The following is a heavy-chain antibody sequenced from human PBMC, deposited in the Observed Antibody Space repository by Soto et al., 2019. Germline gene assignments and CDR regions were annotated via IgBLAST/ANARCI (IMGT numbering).Heavy chain of an antibody. CDR3: AREDGDYYGMDV. J-gene: IGHJ6*02. V-gene: IGHV3-33*01. D-gene: IGHD4-17*01. Sequence: QVQLVESGGGVVQPGRSLRLSCAASGFTFSSYGMHWVRQAPGKGLEWVAVIWYDGSNKYYADSVKGRFTISRDNSENTLYLQMNSLRAEDTAVYYCAREDGDYYGMDVWGQGTTVTVSS. CDR2: IWYDGSNK. CDR1: GFTFSSYG.